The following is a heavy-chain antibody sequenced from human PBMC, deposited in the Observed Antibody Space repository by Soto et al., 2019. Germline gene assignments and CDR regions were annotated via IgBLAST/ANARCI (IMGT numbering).Heavy chain of an antibody. J-gene: IGHJ6*02. V-gene: IGHV3-74*01. CDR3: ARDRGYTMDV. CDR2: INADGRNT. CDR1: GFTFSSFW. D-gene: IGHD1-1*01. Sequence: EVQLVESGGGLVQPGGSLRLSCAASGFTFSSFWMHWVRQAPGKGLVWVSVINADGRNTAYADSVKGRFTISRDSAKNTLYLQMNSLRVEDTAVYYCARDRGYTMDVWGQGTTVTVSS.